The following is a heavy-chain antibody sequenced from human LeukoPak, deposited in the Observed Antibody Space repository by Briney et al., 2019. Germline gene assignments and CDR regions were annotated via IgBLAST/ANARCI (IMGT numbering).Heavy chain of an antibody. J-gene: IGHJ5*02. CDR3: ARGDCSSTSCYTNWFDP. Sequence: ASVKVSCKASGYTFTSYYMHWVRQAPGQGVEWMGIINPSGGSTSYAQKFQGRVTMTRDMSTSTVYMELSSLRAEDTAVYYCARGDCSSTSCYTNWFDPWGQGTLVTVSS. D-gene: IGHD2-2*02. CDR2: INPSGGST. CDR1: GYTFTSYY. V-gene: IGHV1-46*01.